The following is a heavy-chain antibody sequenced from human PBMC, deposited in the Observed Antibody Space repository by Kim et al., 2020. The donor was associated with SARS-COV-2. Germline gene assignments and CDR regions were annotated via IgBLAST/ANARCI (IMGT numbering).Heavy chain of an antibody. J-gene: IGHJ4*02. V-gene: IGHV1-2*02. CDR3: ARGPSTGDFDF. CDR2: GT. Sequence: GTHYAQRFQGRVTMTSDTSVSAVYMELRWLRSDDMAIFYCARGPSTGDFDFWGQGTLVTVSS.